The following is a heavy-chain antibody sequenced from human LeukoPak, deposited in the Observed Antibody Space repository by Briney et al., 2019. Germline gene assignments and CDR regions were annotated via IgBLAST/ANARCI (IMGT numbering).Heavy chain of an antibody. V-gene: IGHV1-69*13. J-gene: IGHJ2*01. D-gene: IGHD3-16*01. CDR3: ARDLSPLRAYNWYFDL. Sequence: ASVKVSCKASGGTFSSYAISWVRQAPGQGLEWMGGIIPIFGTANYAQKFQGRVTITADESTSTAYMELSSLRSEDTAVYYCARDLSPLRAYNWYFDLWGRGTLVTVSS. CDR1: GGTFSSYA. CDR2: IIPIFGTA.